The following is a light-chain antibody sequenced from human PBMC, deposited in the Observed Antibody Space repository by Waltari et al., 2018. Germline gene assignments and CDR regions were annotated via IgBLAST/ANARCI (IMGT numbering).Light chain of an antibody. J-gene: IGLJ2*01. CDR1: SSDVSNYNY. Sequence: QSALTQPPSASGSPGQSVTISCTGISSDVSNYNYVSWYQPHPGKAPKLTLYAVTKRPSGIPDRFSGSKSGNTASLTISGLQAEDEASYYCTSYAGSNNVVFGGGTKVTVL. CDR2: AVT. V-gene: IGLV2-8*01. CDR3: TSYAGSNNVV.